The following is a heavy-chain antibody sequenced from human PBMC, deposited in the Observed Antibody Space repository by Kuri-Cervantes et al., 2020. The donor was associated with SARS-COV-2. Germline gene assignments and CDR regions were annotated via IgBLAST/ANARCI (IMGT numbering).Heavy chain of an antibody. Sequence: SETLSLTCIVSGDSMSSYYWGWIRQPAGKGLEWIGRIYASGSTNYNPSLKSRVTISVDTSKNQFSLKLSSVTAADTAVYYCAREGVWLNYFEGFDYWGQGTLVTVSS. J-gene: IGHJ4*02. CDR2: IYASGST. V-gene: IGHV4-4*07. D-gene: IGHD2/OR15-2a*01. CDR1: GDSMSSYY. CDR3: AREGVWLNYFEGFDY.